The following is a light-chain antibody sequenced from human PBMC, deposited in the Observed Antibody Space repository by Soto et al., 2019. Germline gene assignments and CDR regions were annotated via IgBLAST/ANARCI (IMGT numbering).Light chain of an antibody. CDR2: LEGSGSY. V-gene: IGLV4-60*02. CDR1: SGHSSYI. CDR3: ETWDSNTRV. J-gene: IGLJ3*02. Sequence: QLVLTQSSSASASLGSSVKLTCTLSSGHSSYIIAWHQQQPGKAPRYLMKLEGSGSYNKGSGVPDRFSGSSSGADRYLTISNLQFEDEADYYFETWDSNTRVFGGETKVTVL.